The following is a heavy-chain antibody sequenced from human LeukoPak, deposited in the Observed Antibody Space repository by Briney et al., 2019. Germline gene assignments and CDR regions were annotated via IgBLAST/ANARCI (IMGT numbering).Heavy chain of an antibody. CDR1: GYSISSDYY. D-gene: IGHD4-11*01. CDR3: AREYSNSSGGGKRGDY. J-gene: IGHJ4*02. V-gene: IGHV4-38-2*02. CDR2: VYHSGNT. Sequence: SETPSLTCTVSGYSISSDYYWACLRQPPGKKLEWIGSVYHSGNTYYNPFLKSRVSISVDTSKNPFSLKLSYVTAADTAVYFCAREYSNSSGGGKRGDYWGQGALVTVSS.